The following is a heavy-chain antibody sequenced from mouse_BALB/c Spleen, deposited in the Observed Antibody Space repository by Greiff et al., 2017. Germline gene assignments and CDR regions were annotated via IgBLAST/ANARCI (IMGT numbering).Heavy chain of an antibody. Sequence: EVQLQESGGGLVKPGGSLKLSCAASGFTFSDYYMYWVRQTPEKRLEWVATISDGGSYTYYPDSVKGRFTISRDNAKNNLYLQMSSLKSEDTAMYYCARAYDGNYFFDYWGQGTTLTVSS. J-gene: IGHJ2*01. CDR1: GFTFSDYY. D-gene: IGHD2-10*01. CDR3: ARAYDGNYFFDY. CDR2: ISDGGSYT. V-gene: IGHV5-4*02.